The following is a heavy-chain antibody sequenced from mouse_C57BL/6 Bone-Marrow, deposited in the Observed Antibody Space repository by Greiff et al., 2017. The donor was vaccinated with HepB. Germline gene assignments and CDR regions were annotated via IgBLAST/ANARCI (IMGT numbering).Heavy chain of an antibody. CDR3: ASHYYGSSYGYAMDY. D-gene: IGHD1-1*01. CDR1: GFNIKNTY. J-gene: IGHJ4*01. V-gene: IGHV14-3*01. CDR2: IDPANGNT. Sequence: EVQLQQSVAELVRPGASVKLSCKASGFNIKNTYMHWVKQRPEQGLEWIGRIDPANGNTKYAPKFQGKATITADTPSNTAYLQLSSLTSEDPAIYYCASHYYGSSYGYAMDYWGQGTSVTVSS.